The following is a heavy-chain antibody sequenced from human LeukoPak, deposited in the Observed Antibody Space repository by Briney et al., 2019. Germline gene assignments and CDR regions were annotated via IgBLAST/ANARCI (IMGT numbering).Heavy chain of an antibody. J-gene: IGHJ3*02. CDR2: IYYRGST. CDR3: ARDLGATGAFDI. V-gene: IGHV4-59*01. Sequence: PSETLSLTCTVSGGSISSYYWSWIRQPPGKGLEWIGYIYYRGSTNYNPSLKSRVTISVDTSKNLFSLKLSSVTAVDTAVYYCARDLGATGAFDIWGQGTMVTVSS. D-gene: IGHD1-26*01. CDR1: GGSISSYY.